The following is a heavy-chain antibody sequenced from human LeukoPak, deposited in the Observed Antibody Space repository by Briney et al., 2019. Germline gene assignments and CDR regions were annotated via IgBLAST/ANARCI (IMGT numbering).Heavy chain of an antibody. CDR2: INWNGETT. J-gene: IGHJ4*02. D-gene: IGHD3-10*01. Sequence: PWWALRLSCAASGFSFEDNGMSWVRQAPGKGLEWVSGINWNGETTGYVDSVKGRFTISRDNAKNSLYLQMNSLRAEDTALYYCATHSYYYGSGSYPHYLDYWGQGTLVTVSS. CDR1: GFSFEDNG. V-gene: IGHV3-20*04. CDR3: ATHSYYYGSGSYPHYLDY.